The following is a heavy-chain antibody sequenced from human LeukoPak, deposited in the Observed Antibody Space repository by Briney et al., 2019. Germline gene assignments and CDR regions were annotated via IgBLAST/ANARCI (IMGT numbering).Heavy chain of an antibody. V-gene: IGHV4-34*01. CDR1: GGSISSYY. Sequence: PSETLSLTCTVSGGSISSYYWSWIRQPPGKGLEWIGEINHSGSTNYNPSLKSRVTISVDTSKNQFSLKLSSVTAADTAVYYCARGPFYDSSGYPTYFDYWGQGTLVTVSS. CDR3: ARGPFYDSSGYPTYFDY. J-gene: IGHJ4*02. CDR2: INHSGST. D-gene: IGHD3-22*01.